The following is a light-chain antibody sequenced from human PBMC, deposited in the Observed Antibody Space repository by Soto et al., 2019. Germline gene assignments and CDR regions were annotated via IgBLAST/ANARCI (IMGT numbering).Light chain of an antibody. V-gene: IGKV1-5*01. CDR3: QQSYITPRT. J-gene: IGKJ1*01. CDR1: QTINTR. Sequence: DIQMTQSPSTLSSSVGDRVTITCRATQTINTRLAWYQQKPGKAPKLLIYDASSLESGVPSRFSGSGSGTEFTLTISGLQPDDFATYFCQQSYITPRTFGQGTKVDIK. CDR2: DAS.